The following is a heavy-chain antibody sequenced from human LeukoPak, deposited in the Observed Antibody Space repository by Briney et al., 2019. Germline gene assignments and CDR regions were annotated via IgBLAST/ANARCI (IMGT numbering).Heavy chain of an antibody. CDR1: GLIVSNNY. D-gene: IGHD1-26*01. J-gene: IGHJ4*02. V-gene: IGHV3-66*01. CDR3: ARYGSYAGYDY. Sequence: GGSLGLSCAASGLIVSNNYMSWVRQAPGEGLEWVSVIYSGGSTYYADSVKGRFTISRDDSKNTLYLQMNSLRAEDTAVYYCARYGSYAGYDYWGQGTLVTVSS. CDR2: IYSGGST.